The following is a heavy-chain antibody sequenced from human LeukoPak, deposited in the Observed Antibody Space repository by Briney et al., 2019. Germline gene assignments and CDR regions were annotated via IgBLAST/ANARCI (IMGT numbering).Heavy chain of an antibody. V-gene: IGHV4-59*08. CDR3: ARQIIRGQYLVHFDY. CDR2: IFYSGTT. J-gene: IGHJ4*02. CDR1: DDSITNYY. D-gene: IGHD6-13*01. Sequence: SETLSLTCTVSDDSITNYYWSWIRQPPGKGLEWISYIFYSGTTYYNPSLKSRVTMSLDTSRSQFSLRLKSLTAADTAVYYCARQIIRGQYLVHFDYWSQGILVTVSS.